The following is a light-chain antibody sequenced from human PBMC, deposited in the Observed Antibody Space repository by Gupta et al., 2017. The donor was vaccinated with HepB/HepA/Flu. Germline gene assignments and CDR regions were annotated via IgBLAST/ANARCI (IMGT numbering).Light chain of an antibody. Sequence: DIQMTQSPSSLSASVGDRVTITCQASQAISNYLIWYQQKPGQAPKLLIYDASNLETGVPSRFSGSGSGTDFTFTISSLQPEDIATYYCQQYDNLPLTFGGGTKVEIK. J-gene: IGKJ4*01. CDR1: QAISNY. CDR2: DAS. V-gene: IGKV1-33*01. CDR3: QQYDNLPLT.